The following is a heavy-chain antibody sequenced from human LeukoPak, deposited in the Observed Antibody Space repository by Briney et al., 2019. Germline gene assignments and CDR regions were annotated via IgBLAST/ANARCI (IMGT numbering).Heavy chain of an antibody. J-gene: IGHJ4*02. Sequence: GGSLRLSCAASGFTFGSYTMNWVRQPPGKGLEWVSNIGTSSTTIYYADSVKGRFTISRDNAKNSVYLQMNSLRADDTAVYYCAREGPYSMGYYVDYWGQGTLVTVSS. CDR1: GFTFGSYT. D-gene: IGHD6-25*01. V-gene: IGHV3-48*01. CDR2: IGTSSTTI. CDR3: AREGPYSMGYYVDY.